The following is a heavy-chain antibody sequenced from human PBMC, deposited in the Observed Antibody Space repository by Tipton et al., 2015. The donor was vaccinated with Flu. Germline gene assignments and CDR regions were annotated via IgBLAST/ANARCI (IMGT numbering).Heavy chain of an antibody. J-gene: IGHJ4*02. CDR2: ISPSGTTK. V-gene: IGHV3-48*03. D-gene: IGHD3-16*01. CDR1: GFSFSSYE. CDR3: ARGFIRLCDY. Sequence: AVSGFSFSSYEMNWVRQAPGKGLEWVSFISPSGTTKYYADAVKGRFTISRDNAKNSLYLQMNSLRAGDTAVYYCARGFIRLCDYWGQGTLVTVSS.